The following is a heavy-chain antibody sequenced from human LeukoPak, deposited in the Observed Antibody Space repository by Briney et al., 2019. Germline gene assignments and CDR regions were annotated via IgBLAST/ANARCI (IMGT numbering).Heavy chain of an antibody. CDR3: AREGGIAVAGTLDY. CDR1: GFTFSSYA. D-gene: IGHD6-19*01. Sequence: GGSLRLSCAASGFTFSSYAMSWVRQAPGKGLEWVSSISSSSSYIYYADSVKGRFTISRDNAKNSLYLQMNSLRAEDTAVYYCAREGGIAVAGTLDYWGQGTLVTVSS. V-gene: IGHV3-21*01. J-gene: IGHJ4*02. CDR2: ISSSSSYI.